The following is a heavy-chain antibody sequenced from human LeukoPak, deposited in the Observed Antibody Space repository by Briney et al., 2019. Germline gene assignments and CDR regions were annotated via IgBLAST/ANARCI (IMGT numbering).Heavy chain of an antibody. CDR3: TRGWSNMAKVGLDH. Sequence: GASVKVSCKASGYTFTSYGISWVRRAPGQGLEWMGWISAYNGNTNYAQKLQGRVTMTTDTSTSTAYMELRSLRSDDTAVYYCTRGWSNMAKVGLDHWGQGTLVTVSS. V-gene: IGHV1-18*01. CDR2: ISAYNGNT. D-gene: IGHD5-24*01. CDR1: GYTFTSYG. J-gene: IGHJ4*02.